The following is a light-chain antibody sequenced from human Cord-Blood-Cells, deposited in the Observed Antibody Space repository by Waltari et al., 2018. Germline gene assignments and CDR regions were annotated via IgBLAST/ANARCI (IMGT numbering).Light chain of an antibody. Sequence: EIVLTQSPGTLSLSPGERATLPCRASQSVSSSYLAWYQQKPGQAPRLLIYGASSRATGIPDRFSGSGSGTDFTITISRLEPEDFAVYYCQQYGSSPLTFGGGTKVEIK. V-gene: IGKV3-20*01. CDR2: GAS. CDR3: QQYGSSPLT. CDR1: QSVSSSY. J-gene: IGKJ4*01.